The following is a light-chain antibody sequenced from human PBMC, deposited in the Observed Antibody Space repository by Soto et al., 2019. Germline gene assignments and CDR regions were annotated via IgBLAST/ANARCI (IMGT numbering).Light chain of an antibody. CDR2: DVS. CDR1: STDIGRFNY. CDR3: SSYTNSITVI. Sequence: QSVLTQPASVSGSPGQSITISCTGTSTDIGRFNYVSWYQQHPGKAPKVIIHDVSNRPSGVSNRFSGSKSGNTASLTISGLHAEYEADYYCSSYTNSITVIFGGGTQLTVL. J-gene: IGLJ2*01. V-gene: IGLV2-14*01.